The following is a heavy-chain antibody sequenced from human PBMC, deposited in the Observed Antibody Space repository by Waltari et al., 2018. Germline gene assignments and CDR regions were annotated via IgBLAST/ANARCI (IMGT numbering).Heavy chain of an antibody. Sequence: QLQLQESGSGLVNPSQTLSLTCAVPGGSLSGAYSWSWIRQPPGKGLEWIGYIYHTGRTDYDPSLKSRVTMSVDRSKNQFSLKLSSVTAADTAVYYCARIRDVVAGPFDYWGQGNLVIVSS. CDR2: IYHTGRT. V-gene: IGHV4-30-2*01. D-gene: IGHD6-19*01. CDR1: GGSLSGAYS. CDR3: ARIRDVVAGPFDY. J-gene: IGHJ4*02.